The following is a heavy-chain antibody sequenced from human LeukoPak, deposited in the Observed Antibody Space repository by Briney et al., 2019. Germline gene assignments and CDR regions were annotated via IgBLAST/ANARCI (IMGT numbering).Heavy chain of an antibody. D-gene: IGHD1-26*01. CDR2: IFYSGST. CDR3: AGLPMYGGSFGRGYFDY. CDR1: GGSISSSSYY. Sequence: SETLSLTCTVSGGSISSSSYYWGWIRQPPGKGLEWIGTIFYSGSTYYNPSLRSRVTTSVDTSKNQFSLKLSSVTAADTAVYYCAGLPMYGGSFGRGYFDYWGQGTLVTVSS. J-gene: IGHJ4*02. V-gene: IGHV4-39*01.